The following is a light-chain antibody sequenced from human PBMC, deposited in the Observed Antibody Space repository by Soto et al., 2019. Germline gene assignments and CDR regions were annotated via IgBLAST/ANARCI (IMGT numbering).Light chain of an antibody. CDR2: EDS. CDR1: SSDVGSLQF. J-gene: IGLJ3*02. V-gene: IGLV2-23*01. Sequence: QSVLTQPASVSGSPGQSITISCSGASSDVGSLQFVAWYQQHPGKAPKVVIYEDSKRPSGISFRFSGSTSGNTASLTISGLQPDDESHYYCCSYTGSGTLWVFGGGTKVTVL. CDR3: CSYTGSGTLWV.